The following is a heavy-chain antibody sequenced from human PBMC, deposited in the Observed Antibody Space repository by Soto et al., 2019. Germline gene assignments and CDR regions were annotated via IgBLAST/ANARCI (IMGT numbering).Heavy chain of an antibody. CDR3: ARDAWYCTNGVCPTDY. Sequence: GASVKVSCKASGYTFTSYGISWVRQAPGQGLEWMGWISAYNGNTNYAQKLQGRVTMTTDTSTSTAYMELRSLRSDDTAVYYCARDAWYCTNGVCPTDYWGQGTLVTVSS. D-gene: IGHD2-8*01. J-gene: IGHJ4*02. CDR2: ISAYNGNT. V-gene: IGHV1-18*01. CDR1: GYTFTSYG.